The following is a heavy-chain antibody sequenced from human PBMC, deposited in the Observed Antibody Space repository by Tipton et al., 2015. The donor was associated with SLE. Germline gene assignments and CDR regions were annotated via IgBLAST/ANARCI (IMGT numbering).Heavy chain of an antibody. CDR1: GFTFSSYD. Sequence: SLRLSCAASGFTFSSYDMHWVRQAPGKGLEWVAVISYDGSNKYYADSVKGRFTISRDNSKNTLYLQMNSLRAEDTAVYYCARGFWVYGAPNYFDYWGQGTLVTVSS. J-gene: IGHJ4*02. CDR2: ISYDGSNK. CDR3: ARGFWVYGAPNYFDY. V-gene: IGHV3-30*03. D-gene: IGHD4-17*01.